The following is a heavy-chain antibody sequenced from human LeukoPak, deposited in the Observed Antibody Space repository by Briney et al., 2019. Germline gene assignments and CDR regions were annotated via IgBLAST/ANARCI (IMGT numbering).Heavy chain of an antibody. J-gene: IGHJ6*02. CDR3: AKDLAGDGSGKYYGMDV. V-gene: IGHV3-23*01. D-gene: IGHD3-10*01. Sequence: GGSLRLSCAASGFTFSSYAMSWVRQAPGKGLEWVSAISGSGGSTYYADSVKGRFTISRDNSKNTLYLQMNSLRAEDTAVYYCAKDLAGDGSGKYYGMDVWGQGTTVTVSS. CDR2: ISGSGGST. CDR1: GFTFSSYA.